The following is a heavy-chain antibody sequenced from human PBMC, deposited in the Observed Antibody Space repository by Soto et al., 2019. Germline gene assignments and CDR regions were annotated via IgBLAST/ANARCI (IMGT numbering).Heavy chain of an antibody. J-gene: IGHJ4*02. CDR2: ISYDGSNR. V-gene: IGHV3-30-3*01. D-gene: IGHD2-2*01. Sequence: GGSLRLSLADSGFTFSSYAMNWVRQAPGKGLEWVAVISYDGSNRYYADSVKGRFTISRDNSKNTLYLQMNSLRAEDTAVYYCARVFEDCSSTSCYRNFDYWGQGTLVTVSS. CDR3: ARVFEDCSSTSCYRNFDY. CDR1: GFTFSSYA.